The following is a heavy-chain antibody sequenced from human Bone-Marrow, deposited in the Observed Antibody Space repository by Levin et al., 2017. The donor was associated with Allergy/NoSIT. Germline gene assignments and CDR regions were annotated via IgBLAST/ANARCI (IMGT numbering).Heavy chain of an antibody. Sequence: GGSLRLSCEASGFTFSDYPMHWVRQAPGKGLEWLAIIAKDGSDKYYADSVKGRFTTSRDNSKNIMYLQMDSLRPEDTALYYCARDSPGSGWDCMDPWGQGTLVTVSS. J-gene: IGHJ5*02. V-gene: IGHV3-30-3*01. D-gene: IGHD6-19*01. CDR1: GFTFSDYP. CDR3: ARDSPGSGWDCMDP. CDR2: IAKDGSDK.